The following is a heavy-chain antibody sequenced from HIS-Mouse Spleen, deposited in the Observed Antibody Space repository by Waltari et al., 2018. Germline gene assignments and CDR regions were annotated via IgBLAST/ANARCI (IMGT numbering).Heavy chain of an antibody. V-gene: IGHV3-33*06. CDR3: AKGGLMVYAIGDY. Sequence: QVQLVESGGGVVQPGRVLRLSCAAAGFTFGSCGMHWVRQAPGKGLGWVAVIWYDGSNKYYADSVKGRFTISRDNSKNTLYLQMNSLRAEDTAVYYCAKGGLMVYAIGDYWGQGTLVTVSS. J-gene: IGHJ4*02. D-gene: IGHD2-8*01. CDR1: GFTFGSCG. CDR2: IWYDGSNK.